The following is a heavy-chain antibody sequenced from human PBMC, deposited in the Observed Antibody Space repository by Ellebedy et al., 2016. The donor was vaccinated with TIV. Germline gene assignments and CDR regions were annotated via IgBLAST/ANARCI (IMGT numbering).Heavy chain of an antibody. CDR1: GYTFIGYY. D-gene: IGHD1-14*01. V-gene: IGHV1-46*01. CDR2: INLSGGST. Sequence: AASVKVSCKASGYTFIGYYMHWVRQAPGQGLEWMGIINLSGGSTTYAQKFEGRVTVTRDTSTSTVYMEMTNLRSEDTAVYFCARWGLITGRGFRNDSLDIWGQGTLVTVSS. CDR3: ARWGLITGRGFRNDSLDI. J-gene: IGHJ3*02.